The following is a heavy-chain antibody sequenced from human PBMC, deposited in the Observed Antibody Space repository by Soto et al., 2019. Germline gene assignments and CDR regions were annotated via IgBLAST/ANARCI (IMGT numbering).Heavy chain of an antibody. Sequence: EVQLLESGGGLVQPGGSLRLSCAASGFSLSNYGMNWVRQAPGKGLEWVSVISNSGGTIKYADSVKGRFTISRDNFQSKVYLELNSLRAEDTAVYYCARLQGDNSGTYGMDVWGQGTTVTVS. CDR2: ISNSGGTI. CDR1: GFSLSNYG. V-gene: IGHV3-23*01. CDR3: ARLQGDNSGTYGMDV. J-gene: IGHJ6*02. D-gene: IGHD3-10*01.